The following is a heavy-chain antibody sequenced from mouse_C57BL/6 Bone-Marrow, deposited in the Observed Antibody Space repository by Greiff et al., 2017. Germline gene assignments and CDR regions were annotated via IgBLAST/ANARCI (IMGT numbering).Heavy chain of an antibody. V-gene: IGHV1-81*01. CDR3: ASCASVAY. CDR1: GYTFTSYG. D-gene: IGHD3-1*01. J-gene: IGHJ3*01. CDR2: IYPRSGNT. Sequence: VQLKESGAELARPGASVKLSCKASGYTFTSYGISWVKQRTGQGLEWIGEIYPRSGNTYYNEKFKGKATLTADKSSSTAYMELRSLTSEDSAVYFCASCASVAYWGQGTLVTVSA.